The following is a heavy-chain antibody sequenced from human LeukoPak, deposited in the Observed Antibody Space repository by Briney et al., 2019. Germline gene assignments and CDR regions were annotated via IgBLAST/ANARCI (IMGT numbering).Heavy chain of an antibody. CDR3: ARFYSGYGNYYYYMDV. Sequence: ASVKVSCKAFGYTFTSNYMHWVRQAPGQGLEWMGWINPNSGGTNYVQKFQGRVTMTRDTSISTAYMELSRLRSDDTAVYYCARFYSGYGNYYYYMDVWGKGTTVTVSS. J-gene: IGHJ6*03. CDR2: INPNSGGT. V-gene: IGHV1-2*02. CDR1: GYTFTSNY. D-gene: IGHD5-12*01.